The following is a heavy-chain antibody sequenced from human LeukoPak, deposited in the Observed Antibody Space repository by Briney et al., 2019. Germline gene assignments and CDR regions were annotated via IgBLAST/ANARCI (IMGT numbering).Heavy chain of an antibody. CDR3: ARAPITSPFYFDY. CDR1: GFAFDEHG. D-gene: IGHD2-2*01. CDR2: INWSGKST. J-gene: IGHJ4*02. Sequence: RGSLRLSCTASGFAFDEHGMSWVRQVPGKGLEWVSGINWSGKSTAYTDPFRGRFTISRDNAKNSLYLQMDSLRAEDTALYYCARAPITSPFYFDYWGQGALVTVTS. V-gene: IGHV3-20*04.